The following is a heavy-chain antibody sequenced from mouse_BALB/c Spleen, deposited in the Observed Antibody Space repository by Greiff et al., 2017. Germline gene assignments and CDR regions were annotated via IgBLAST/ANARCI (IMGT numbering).Heavy chain of an antibody. CDR3: TRSTMITTRGYYFDY. J-gene: IGHJ2*01. D-gene: IGHD2-4*01. V-gene: IGHV1-5*01. Sequence: EVQVVESGTVLARPGASVKMSCKASGYTFTSYWMHWVKQRPGQGLEWIGAIYPGNSDTSYNQKFKGKAKLTAVTSTSTAYMELSSLTNEDSAVYYCTRSTMITTRGYYFDYWGQGTTLTVSS. CDR1: GYTFTSYW. CDR2: IYPGNSDT.